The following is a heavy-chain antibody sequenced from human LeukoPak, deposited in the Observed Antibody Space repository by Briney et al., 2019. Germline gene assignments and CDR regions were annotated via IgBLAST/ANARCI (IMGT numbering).Heavy chain of an antibody. V-gene: IGHV3-48*01. CDR2: INTGSTTI. J-gene: IGHJ3*01. CDR1: GFTFSPYT. Sequence: QPGGSLRLSCAASGFTFSPYTMHWFRQPPGKGLEWISYINTGSTTIYYADSVKGRFTVSRDNAKNSLYLHMNSLRAEDTAVYYCARDPSVCEFDVWGQGTMVTVSS. D-gene: IGHD6-6*01. CDR3: ARDPSVCEFDV.